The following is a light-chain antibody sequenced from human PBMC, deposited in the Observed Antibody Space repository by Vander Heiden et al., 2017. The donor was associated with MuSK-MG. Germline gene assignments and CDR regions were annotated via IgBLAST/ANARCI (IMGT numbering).Light chain of an antibody. Sequence: EIVLTQSPGTLSLSPGERATLSCRASQSVSGSYLAWYQQKPGQAPRLLIYGASSRATGIPDRFSGSGSGTDFTLTISRLEPEDFAVYYCQQDDSSPRTFGQGTKVEIK. J-gene: IGKJ1*01. CDR2: GAS. CDR1: QSVSGSY. V-gene: IGKV3-20*01. CDR3: QQDDSSPRT.